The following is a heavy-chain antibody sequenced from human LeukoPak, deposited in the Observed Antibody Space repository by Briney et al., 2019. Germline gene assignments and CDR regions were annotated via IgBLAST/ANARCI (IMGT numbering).Heavy chain of an antibody. CDR2: ISAYNGNT. D-gene: IGHD3-10*01. CDR1: GYTFTSYG. CDR3: ARDQNTGGLGDLLYDKGMDV. Sequence: ASVKVSCKASGYTFTSYGISWVRQAPGQGLEWMGWISAYNGNTNYAQKLQGRVTMTTDTSTSTAYMELRSLRSDDTAVYYCARDQNTGGLGDLLYDKGMDVWAKGPTVTVP. J-gene: IGHJ6*04. V-gene: IGHV1-18*01.